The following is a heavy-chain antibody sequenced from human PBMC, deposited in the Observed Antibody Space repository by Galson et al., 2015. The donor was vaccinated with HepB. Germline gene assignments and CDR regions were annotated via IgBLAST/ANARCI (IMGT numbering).Heavy chain of an antibody. CDR2: IIPILGIA. V-gene: IGHV1-69*02. CDR1: GGTFSSDT. J-gene: IGHJ4*02. D-gene: IGHD3-22*01. Sequence: SAKVSCKASGGTFSSDTIGWVRQAPGQGLEWMGRIIPILGIANYAQKFQGRVTITADKSTSTAYMELSSLRSEDTAVYYCARGFHYYDSSGMGYWGQGTLVTVSS. CDR3: ARGFHYYDSSGMGY.